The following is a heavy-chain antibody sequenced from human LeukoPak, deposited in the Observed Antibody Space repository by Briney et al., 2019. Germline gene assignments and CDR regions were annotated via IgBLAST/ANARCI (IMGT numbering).Heavy chain of an antibody. V-gene: IGHV4-39*07. CDR1: GGSISSSSYY. D-gene: IGHD3-22*01. Sequence: SETLSLTCTVSGGSISSSSYYWGWIRQPPGKGLEWIGSIYYSGSTYYNPSLKSRVTISVDTSKNQFSLKLSSVTAADTAVYYCASTPLDYYYDSSGYYYHWGQGTLVTVSS. CDR2: IYYSGST. J-gene: IGHJ4*02. CDR3: ASTPLDYYYDSSGYYYH.